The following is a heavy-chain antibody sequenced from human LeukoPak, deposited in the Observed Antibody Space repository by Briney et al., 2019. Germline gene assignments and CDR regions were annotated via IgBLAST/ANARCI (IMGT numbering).Heavy chain of an antibody. CDR2: IYYSGST. CDR1: GGSISSYY. CDR3: ARDGRSRGLDY. V-gene: IGHV4-59*01. Sequence: SETLSLTCTVSGGSISSYYRSWIRQPPGKGLEWIGYIYYSGSTNYNPSLKSRVTISVDTSKNQFSLKLSSVTAADTAVYYCARDGRSRGLDYWGQGTLVTVSS. J-gene: IGHJ4*02. D-gene: IGHD1-14*01.